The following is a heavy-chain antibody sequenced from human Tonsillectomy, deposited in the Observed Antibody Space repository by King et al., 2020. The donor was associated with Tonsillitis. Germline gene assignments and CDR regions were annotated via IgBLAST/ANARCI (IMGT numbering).Heavy chain of an antibody. CDR2: IYPGDPDT. CDR3: ARPPLTLTTFGVEYYFDY. D-gene: IGHD3-16*01. V-gene: IGHV5-51*01. J-gene: IGHJ4*02. Sequence: VQLVESGAEVKKPGESLKISCKGSGYSFTSYWIGWVRQMPGKGLEWMGIIYPGDPDTRYSPSFQGQVTISADKSISTAYLQWSSLKASDTAMYYCARPPLTLTTFGVEYYFDYWGQGTLVTVSS. CDR1: GYSFTSYW.